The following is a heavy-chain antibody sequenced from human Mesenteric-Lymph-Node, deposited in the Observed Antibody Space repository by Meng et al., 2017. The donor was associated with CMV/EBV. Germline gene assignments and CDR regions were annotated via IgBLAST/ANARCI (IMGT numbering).Heavy chain of an antibody. CDR3: ASTATLGYCSSTSCYSFDY. D-gene: IGHD2-2*01. V-gene: IGHV4-30-2*01. Sequence: SSGGYYWSWIRQHPGKGLEWIGEIYHSGSTNYNPSLKSRVTISVDKSKNQFSLKLSSVTAADTAVYYCASTATLGYCSSTSCYSFDYWGQGTLVTVSS. CDR2: IYHSGST. CDR1: SSGGYY. J-gene: IGHJ4*02.